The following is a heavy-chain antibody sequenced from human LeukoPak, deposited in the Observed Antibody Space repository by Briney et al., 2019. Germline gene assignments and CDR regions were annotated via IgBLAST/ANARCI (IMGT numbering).Heavy chain of an antibody. V-gene: IGHV4-59*01. Sequence: SETLSLTCTVSGGSISNYYWSWIRHRPGKGLEWIGYIYHSGSTNYNPSLKSRVTISVDTSKTQFSLKLSSVTAADTAVYFCARDPTDNYYYFYAMDVWGQGTTVTVSS. J-gene: IGHJ6*02. CDR3: ARDPTDNYYYFYAMDV. D-gene: IGHD1-14*01. CDR1: GGSISNYY. CDR2: IYHSGST.